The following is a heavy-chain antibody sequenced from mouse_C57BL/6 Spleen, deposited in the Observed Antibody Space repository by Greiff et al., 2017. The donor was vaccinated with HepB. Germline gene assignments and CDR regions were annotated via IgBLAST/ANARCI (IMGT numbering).Heavy chain of an antibody. Sequence: EVRVVESGGGLVQPGGSLKLSCAASGLTVSDYYMYWVRQTPEKRLEWVAYISNGGGSTYYPDTVKGRFTISCDNAKNTLYLQMSRLKSEDTAMYYCARRGGYPAWFAYWGQGTLVTVSA. J-gene: IGHJ3*01. D-gene: IGHD2-2*01. CDR1: GLTVSDYY. V-gene: IGHV5-12*01. CDR2: ISNGGGST. CDR3: ARRGGYPAWFAY.